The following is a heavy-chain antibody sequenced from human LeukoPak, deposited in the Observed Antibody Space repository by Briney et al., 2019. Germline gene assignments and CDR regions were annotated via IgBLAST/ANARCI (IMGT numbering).Heavy chain of an antibody. CDR1: GFTFSSYS. J-gene: IGHJ4*02. D-gene: IGHD4-17*01. CDR3: ARARGTTVTTYHFDY. V-gene: IGHV3-21*01. CDR2: ITGGSTYI. Sequence: GGSLRLSCAASGFTFSSYSMNWVRQAPGKGLEWVSSITGGSTYIYHADSVKGRFTISRDNAKNSLYLQMNSLRAEDTAVYYCARARGTTVTTYHFDYWGQGTLVTVSS.